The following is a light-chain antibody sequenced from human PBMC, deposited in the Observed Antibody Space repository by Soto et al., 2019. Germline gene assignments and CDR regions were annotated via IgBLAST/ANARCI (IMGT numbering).Light chain of an antibody. CDR2: GNR. J-gene: IGLJ3*02. CDR1: SSNLGAGYD. V-gene: IGLV1-40*01. Sequence: QSALTQPPSVSGAPGKRVTLSCTGNSSNLGAGYDVHWYQQLPGAAPKLVIFGNRNRPSGVPERFSGSKSGTSASLAITGLQAEDEADYYCQAYDYSLTASVFGGGTKLTVL. CDR3: QAYDYSLTASV.